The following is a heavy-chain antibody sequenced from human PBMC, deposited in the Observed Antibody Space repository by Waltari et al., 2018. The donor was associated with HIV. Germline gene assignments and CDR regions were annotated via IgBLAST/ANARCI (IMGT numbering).Heavy chain of an antibody. CDR2: ISSSSSTI. V-gene: IGHV3-48*04. Sequence: EVQLVESGGGLVQPGGSLRLSCAASGFTFSSYSMNWGRQAPGKGLEWVSYISSSSSTIYYADSVKGRFTISRDNAKNSLYLQMNSLRAEDTAVYYCATGFYGGTLDYWGQGTLVTVSS. CDR1: GFTFSSYS. D-gene: IGHD4-17*01. J-gene: IGHJ4*02. CDR3: ATGFYGGTLDY.